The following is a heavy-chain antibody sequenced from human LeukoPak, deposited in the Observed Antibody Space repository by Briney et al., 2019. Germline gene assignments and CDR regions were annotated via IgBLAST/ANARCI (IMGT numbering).Heavy chain of an antibody. V-gene: IGHV3-11*05. CDR1: GFTFSDYY. J-gene: IGHJ4*02. CDR2: ISGNSEYI. D-gene: IGHD6-13*01. Sequence: GASVRLSCEASGFTFSDYYMTWIRQAPGKGLEWVSYISGNSEYIHYADSVKGRFTISRDTAKNSLYLQMNSLRAEDTAVYYCARVAVITAAGTYDYWGQGTLVSVSS. CDR3: ARVAVITAAGTYDY.